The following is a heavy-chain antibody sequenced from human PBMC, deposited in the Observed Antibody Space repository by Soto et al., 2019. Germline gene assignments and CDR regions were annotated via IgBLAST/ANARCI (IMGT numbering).Heavy chain of an antibody. Sequence: QLQLQESGPGLVKPSQTLSLTCTVSGVSVSSGSYYWSWIRQPPGKGLEWIGHIYYRGNTNYNPSRKSRVPISVDTSKNQVSLKLSSVTAADTAVYYCGSHYDLMRPYCFDYWGQGTLVTVSS. CDR1: GVSVSSGSYY. J-gene: IGHJ4*02. V-gene: IGHV4-61*01. D-gene: IGHD3-3*01. CDR3: GSHYDLMRPYCFDY. CDR2: IYYRGNT.